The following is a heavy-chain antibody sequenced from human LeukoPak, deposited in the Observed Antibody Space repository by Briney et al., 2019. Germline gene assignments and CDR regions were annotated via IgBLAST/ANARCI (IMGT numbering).Heavy chain of an antibody. Sequence: SETLSLTCAVYGGSFSGYYWSWIRQPPGKGLEWIGEINHSGSTNYNPSLKSRVTISVDRSKNQFSLKLSSVTAADTAVYYCAREPGGAGYSGYDPFDYWGQGTLVTVSS. D-gene: IGHD5-12*01. CDR2: INHSGST. J-gene: IGHJ4*02. CDR3: AREPGGAGYSGYDPFDY. V-gene: IGHV4-34*01. CDR1: GGSFSGYY.